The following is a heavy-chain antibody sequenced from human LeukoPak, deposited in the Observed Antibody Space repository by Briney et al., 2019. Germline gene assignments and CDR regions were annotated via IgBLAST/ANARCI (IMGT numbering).Heavy chain of an antibody. CDR3: ARASTMVRVVHFDY. D-gene: IGHD3-10*01. CDR2: IYTSGST. J-gene: IGHJ4*02. Sequence: PSETLSLTCTVSGGSISSYYWSWIRQPAGKGLEWIGRIYTSGSTNYNPSLKSRVTMSVDTSKNQFSLKLSSVTAADTAVYYCARASTMVRVVHFDYWGQGTLVTVSS. V-gene: IGHV4-4*07. CDR1: GGSISSYY.